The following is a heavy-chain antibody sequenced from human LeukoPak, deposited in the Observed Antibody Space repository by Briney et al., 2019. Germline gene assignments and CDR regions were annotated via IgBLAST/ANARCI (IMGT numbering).Heavy chain of an antibody. CDR2: IRGSGDST. Sequence: GGSLRLSCAASGFTSSTYAMSWVRQAPGKGLEWVSSIRGSGDSTYYADSVKGRFTISRDNAKNSLYLQMNSLRVEDTAVYYCAREDTGVAFDIWGQGTTVTV. CDR3: AREDTGVAFDI. V-gene: IGHV3-23*01. J-gene: IGHJ3*02. CDR1: GFTSSTYA. D-gene: IGHD2-8*01.